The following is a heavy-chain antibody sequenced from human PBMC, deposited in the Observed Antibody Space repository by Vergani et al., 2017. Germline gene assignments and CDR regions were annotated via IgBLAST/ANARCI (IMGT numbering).Heavy chain of an antibody. CDR1: GFTFSSYA. Sequence: EVQLLESGGGLVQPGGSLRLSCAASGFTFSSYAMSWVRRAPGKGLEWVSAISGRGGSTYYADSVKGRFTISRDNSKNTLYLQMNSLRAEDTAVYYCARLTGGAGDWYFDLGGRGTLVTVSS. CDR2: ISGRGGST. D-gene: IGHD7-27*01. CDR3: ARLTGGAGDWYFDL. J-gene: IGHJ2*01. V-gene: IGHV3-23*01.